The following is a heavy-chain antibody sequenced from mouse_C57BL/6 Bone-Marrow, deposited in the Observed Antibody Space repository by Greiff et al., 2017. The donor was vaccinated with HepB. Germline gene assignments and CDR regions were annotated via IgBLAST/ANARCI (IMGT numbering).Heavy chain of an antibody. Sequence: VMLVESGAELVRPGTSVKVSCKASGYAFTNYLIEWVKQRPGQGLEWIGVINPGSGGTNYNEKFKGKATLTADKSSSTAYMQLSSLTSEDSAVYFCARLNYYGSSYDYAMDYWGQGTSVTVSS. CDR2: INPGSGGT. V-gene: IGHV1-54*01. CDR1: GYAFTNYL. CDR3: ARLNYYGSSYDYAMDY. D-gene: IGHD1-1*01. J-gene: IGHJ4*01.